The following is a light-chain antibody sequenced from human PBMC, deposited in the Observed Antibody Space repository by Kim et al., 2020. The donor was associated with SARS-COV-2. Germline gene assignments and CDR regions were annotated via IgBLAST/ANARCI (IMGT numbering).Light chain of an antibody. CDR2: DAG. V-gene: IGLV2-14*03. CDR1: SSGVGGSYT. CDR3: SRHSGSSTYV. Sequence: GRSITTSPTGSSSGVGGSYTYSCCQQHPGEAPNLMIYDAGGRASGVSNRFSCSQTGSTTSLTIAWLREEDEDDYYCSRHSGSSTYVFGAGTKVTVL. J-gene: IGLJ1*01.